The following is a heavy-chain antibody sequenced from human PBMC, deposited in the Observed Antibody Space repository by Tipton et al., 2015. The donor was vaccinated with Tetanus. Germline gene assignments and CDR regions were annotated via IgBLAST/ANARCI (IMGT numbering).Heavy chain of an antibody. Sequence: QLVQSGAEVKKPGSSVRVSCKTSGGTFNTYAVSWVRQAPGQGLEWMGGIFPQFGTSNYAPKFQDRVTLTADTSTGTVYMELRSLRSDDTAMYYCARDVTIFGEMTFEYWGQGTLVTVSS. CDR2: IFPQFGTS. CDR1: GGTFNTYA. CDR3: ARDVTIFGEMTFEY. J-gene: IGHJ4*02. D-gene: IGHD3-3*01. V-gene: IGHV1-69*06.